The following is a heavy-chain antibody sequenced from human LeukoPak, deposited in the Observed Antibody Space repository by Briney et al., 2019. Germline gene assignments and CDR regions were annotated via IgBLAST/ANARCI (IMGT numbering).Heavy chain of an antibody. J-gene: IGHJ4*02. CDR3: ATDPDGGLVGVVLLGL. V-gene: IGHV1-46*01. CDR2: ISPSGGST. D-gene: IGHD3-10*01. Sequence: ASVKVSCKAFGYTFTSNYMHWVRQAPGQGPEWMGVISPSGGSTTYAQKFQGRVTFTSDDSTSTAYMELSSLRSEDTAVYYCATDPDGGLVGVVLLGLWGQGTLVTVSS. CDR1: GYTFTSNY.